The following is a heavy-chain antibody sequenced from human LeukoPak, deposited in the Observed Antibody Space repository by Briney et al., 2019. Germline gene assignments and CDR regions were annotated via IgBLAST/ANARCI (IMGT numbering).Heavy chain of an antibody. CDR3: ARESSIAALNYFDY. D-gene: IGHD6-6*01. J-gene: IGHJ4*02. Sequence: GGSLRLSCAASGFTFSSYAMHWVRQAPGKGLEWVAVISYDGSNKYYADSVKGRFTISRDNSKNTLYLQMNSLRAEDTAVYYCARESSIAALNYFDYWGQGTPVTVSS. CDR2: ISYDGSNK. V-gene: IGHV3-30-3*01. CDR1: GFTFSSYA.